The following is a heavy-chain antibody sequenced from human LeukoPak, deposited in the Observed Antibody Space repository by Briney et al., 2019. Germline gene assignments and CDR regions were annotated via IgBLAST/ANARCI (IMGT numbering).Heavy chain of an antibody. CDR3: ALATEGGRGMDV. J-gene: IGHJ6*02. V-gene: IGHV4-39*01. D-gene: IGHD3-16*01. Sequence: SETLSLTCSVSGGSISSGINCWDWIRQSPGKGLEWIGNIYYSGSTYYNPSLEGRVTISVDTSKSQFSLKLSSVTTSDTAVYYCALATEGGRGMDVCGQGTTVTVSS. CDR1: GGSISSGINC. CDR2: IYYSGST.